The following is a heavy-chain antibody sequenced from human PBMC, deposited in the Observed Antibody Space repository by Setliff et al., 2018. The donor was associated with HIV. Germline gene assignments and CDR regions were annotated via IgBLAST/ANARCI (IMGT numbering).Heavy chain of an antibody. Sequence: GASVKVSCKASGGTFNSQTFNWVRQAPGQGLEWMGRIIPSLGISHHTQKFQGRVTITTDESTSTVYMELSSLRSEDTAVYYCATPLSHDSSGREPFDYWGQGTLVTVSS. CDR2: IIPSLGIS. CDR1: GGTFNSQT. J-gene: IGHJ4*02. D-gene: IGHD3-22*01. V-gene: IGHV1-69*02. CDR3: ATPLSHDSSGREPFDY.